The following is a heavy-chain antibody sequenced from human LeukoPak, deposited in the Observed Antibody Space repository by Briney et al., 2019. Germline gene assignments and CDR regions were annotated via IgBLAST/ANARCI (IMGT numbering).Heavy chain of an antibody. CDR1: GGSFSGYY. CDR2: INHSGST. J-gene: IGHJ4*02. Sequence: SETLSLTCAVYGGSFSGYYCSWIRQPPGKGLEWIGEINHSGSTNYNPSLKSRVTISVDTSKNQFSLKLSSVTAADTAVYYCARGKYYYDSSAPFDYWGQGNLVTVSS. D-gene: IGHD3-22*01. CDR3: ARGKYYYDSSAPFDY. V-gene: IGHV4-34*01.